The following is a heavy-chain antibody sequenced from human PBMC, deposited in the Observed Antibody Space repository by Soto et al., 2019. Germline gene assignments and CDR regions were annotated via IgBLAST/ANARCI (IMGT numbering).Heavy chain of an antibody. J-gene: IGHJ4*02. V-gene: IGHV3-23*01. CDR3: AKPPHGGTSGYPDYFDY. D-gene: IGHD3-22*01. CDR1: GFIFDNFA. CDR2: ISGGGGST. Sequence: GGSLRLSCAASGFIFDNFAMTWVRQAPGKGLEWVSAISGGGGSTHYAVSVKGRFTISRDNSKNTLYLQMNSLRAEDTAVYYCAKPPHGGTSGYPDYFDYWGQGTLVTVSS.